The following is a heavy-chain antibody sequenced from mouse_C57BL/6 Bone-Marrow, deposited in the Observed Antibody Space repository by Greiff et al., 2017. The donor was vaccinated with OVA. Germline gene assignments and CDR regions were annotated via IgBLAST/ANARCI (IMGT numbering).Heavy chain of an antibody. Sequence: VQLQESGPELVKPGASVKISCKASGYAFSSSWLNWVKQRPGKGLEWIGRIYPGDGDTNYNGKFKGKATLTAAKSSSSAYMQLRSLTSEDSAVYFCARHEDGYYASYFDYWGQGTTLTVSS. CDR2: IYPGDGDT. J-gene: IGHJ2*01. V-gene: IGHV1-82*01. CDR1: GYAFSSSW. D-gene: IGHD2-3*01. CDR3: ARHEDGYYASYFDY.